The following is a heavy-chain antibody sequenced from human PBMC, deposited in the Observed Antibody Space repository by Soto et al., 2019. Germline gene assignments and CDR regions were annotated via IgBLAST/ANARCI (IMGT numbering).Heavy chain of an antibody. CDR1: GFTFDDYA. CDR2: ISWNSGSI. CDR3: AKSRTLGVGALPGAGDI. V-gene: IGHV3-9*01. Sequence: GGSLRLSCAASGFTFDDYAMHWVRQAPGKGLEWVSGISWNSGSIGYADSVKGRFTISRDNAKNSLYLQMNSLRAEDTALYYCAKSRTLGVGALPGAGDIWGQGTMVTVSS. J-gene: IGHJ3*02. D-gene: IGHD1-26*01.